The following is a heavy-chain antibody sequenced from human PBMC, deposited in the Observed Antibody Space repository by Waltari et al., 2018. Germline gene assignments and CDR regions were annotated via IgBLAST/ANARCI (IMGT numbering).Heavy chain of an antibody. J-gene: IGHJ3*02. CDR2: ISSSSSYI. V-gene: IGHV3-21*01. Sequence: EVQLVESGGGLVKPGGSLRLSCAASGFTFSSHSMNWVRQAQGKGLKWVSSISSSSSYIYYADSVKGRFTISRDNAKNSLYLQMNSLRAEDTAVYYCARAATSAAYDAFDIWGQGTMVTVSS. D-gene: IGHD3-16*01. CDR1: GFTFSSHS. CDR3: ARAATSAAYDAFDI.